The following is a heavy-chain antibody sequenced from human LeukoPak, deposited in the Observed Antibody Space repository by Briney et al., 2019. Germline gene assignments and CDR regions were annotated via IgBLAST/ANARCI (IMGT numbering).Heavy chain of an antibody. CDR2: VHYSGST. J-gene: IGHJ4*02. CDR3: AREGAVLTDYQVFYFDS. D-gene: IGHD3-9*01. V-gene: IGHV4-61*01. Sequence: SETLSLTCTVSGGSISSSSYYWSWNRQPPGKGLEWIGYVHYSGSTGYNPSLKSRVTISLDTSKNQFSLKLTAVTAADAAVYYCAREGAVLTDYQVFYFDSWGQGTLVTVSS. CDR1: GGSISSSSYY.